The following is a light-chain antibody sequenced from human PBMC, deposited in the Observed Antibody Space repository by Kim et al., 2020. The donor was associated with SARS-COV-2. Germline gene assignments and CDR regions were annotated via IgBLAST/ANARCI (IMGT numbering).Light chain of an antibody. J-gene: IGKJ1*01. CDR1: QGISSY. CDR2: AAS. V-gene: IGKV1-8*01. Sequence: STGDRVTITCRASQGISSYLAWFQQTPGQAPKLLIYAASTLQSGVPSRFSGSGSGTDFTLTISYLQSEDFATYYCQHYYSYPPWTFGQGTKVDIK. CDR3: QHYYSYPPWT.